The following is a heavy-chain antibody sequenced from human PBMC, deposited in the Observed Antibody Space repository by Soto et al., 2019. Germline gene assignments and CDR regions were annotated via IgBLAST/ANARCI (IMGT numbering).Heavy chain of an antibody. CDR2: ISGSGANT. J-gene: IGHJ4*02. CDR3: AKDKFSVAGTRKDY. D-gene: IGHD6-19*01. V-gene: IGHV3-23*01. Sequence: GGSLRLSCAASGFTFSSYAMSWVRQAPGKGLEWVSAISGSGANTYYANSVKGRFTISRDNSKNTLYLQMNSLRAEDTAVYYCAKDKFSVAGTRKDYWGRGTLVTVSS. CDR1: GFTFSSYA.